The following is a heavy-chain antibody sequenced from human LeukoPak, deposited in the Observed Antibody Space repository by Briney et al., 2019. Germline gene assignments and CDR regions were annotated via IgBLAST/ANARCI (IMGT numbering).Heavy chain of an antibody. CDR1: GSTFSSYA. D-gene: IGHD2-8*01. J-gene: IGHJ4*02. CDR3: AKDTSIGKYCTNGVCSPFGY. Sequence: PGGSLRLSCAGSGSTFSSYAMSWVRQAPGQGLEWVSVISDSGDYTSYADSVRGRFTISRDNSRSTLYLQMISLGPEDTAVYYCAKDTSIGKYCTNGVCSPFGYWGQGTLVTVSS. V-gene: IGHV3-23*01. CDR2: ISDSGDYT.